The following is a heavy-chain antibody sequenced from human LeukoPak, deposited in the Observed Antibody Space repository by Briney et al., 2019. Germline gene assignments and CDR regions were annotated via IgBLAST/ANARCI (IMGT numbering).Heavy chain of an antibody. CDR3: ARDVIPRDY. Sequence: PSETLSLTCTVSGDSISNISYYWSWIRQPPGKGLEWIGYIHYIGSTNYNPSLKSRVTISVDTSKNQFSLKLSSVTAADTAVYYCARDVIPRDYWGQGTLVTVSS. V-gene: IGHV4-61*01. CDR2: IHYIGST. CDR1: GDSISNISYY. D-gene: IGHD2-2*02. J-gene: IGHJ4*02.